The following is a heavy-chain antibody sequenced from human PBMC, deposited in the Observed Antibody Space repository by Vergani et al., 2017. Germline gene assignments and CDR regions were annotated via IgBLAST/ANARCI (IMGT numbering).Heavy chain of an antibody. CDR2: ISWNSGSI. V-gene: IGHV3-9*01. J-gene: IGHJ4*02. Sequence: EVQLVESGGGLVQPGRSLRLSCAASGFTFDDYAMHWVRQAPGKGLEWVSGISWNSGSIGYADSVKGRFTISRDNAKNSLYLQMNSLRAEDTALYYCARDGYGSGNSNDYWGQGTLVTVSS. CDR3: ARDGYGSGNSNDY. D-gene: IGHD3-10*01. CDR1: GFTFDDYA.